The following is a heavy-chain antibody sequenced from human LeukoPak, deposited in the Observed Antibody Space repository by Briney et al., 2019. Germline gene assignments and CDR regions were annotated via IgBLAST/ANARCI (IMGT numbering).Heavy chain of an antibody. CDR1: GDSVSSNSAA. J-gene: IGHJ4*02. D-gene: IGHD2/OR15-2a*01. CDR2: TYYRSKWYN. V-gene: IGHV6-1*01. CDR3: ARETTSLFDS. Sequence: SQTLSLTCAISGDSVSSNSAAWNWIRQSPSEGLEWLGRTYYRSKWYNDYAVSVKSRITINPDRSKNQVSLQINSVTPEDTAVYYCARETTSLFDSWGQGTLVTVSS.